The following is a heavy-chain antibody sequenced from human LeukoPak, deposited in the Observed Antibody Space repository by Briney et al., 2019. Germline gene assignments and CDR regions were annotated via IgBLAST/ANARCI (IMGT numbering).Heavy chain of an antibody. D-gene: IGHD3-9*01. V-gene: IGHV4-59*08. CDR3: ARHRFFDWLSPFDD. J-gene: IGHJ4*02. Sequence: SETLSLTCCVSGGSLSSFYWSGVRQPPGKGLEWIGYIYYSEGTIYNSSLKRRVTISIHTSKQQFSLTLRCVRAADTAVYYCARHRFFDWLSPFDDWGQGTLVTVSS. CDR2: IYYSEGT. CDR1: GGSLSSFY.